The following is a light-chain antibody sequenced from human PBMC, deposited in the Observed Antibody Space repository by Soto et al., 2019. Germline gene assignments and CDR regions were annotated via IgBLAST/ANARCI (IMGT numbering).Light chain of an antibody. CDR3: QQYENSPDT. J-gene: IGKJ2*01. CDR2: AAS. CDR1: QSVSSGY. Sequence: EIVLTQSPGTLSLSPGERATLSCRASQSVSSGYLAWYQHKPGQAPRLLIYAASSRATGIPDRFSGSGSGTDFTLTISRLEPEDFAVYYCQQYENSPDTFGQGTKLEIK. V-gene: IGKV3-20*01.